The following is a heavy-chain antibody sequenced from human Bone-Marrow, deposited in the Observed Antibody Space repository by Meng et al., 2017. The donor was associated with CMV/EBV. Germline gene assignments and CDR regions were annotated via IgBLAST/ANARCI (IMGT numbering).Heavy chain of an antibody. CDR1: GGTFSSYA. J-gene: IGHJ6*02. CDR3: ARENSGYDWGPDYWYYYGMDV. V-gene: IGHV1-69*10. D-gene: IGHD5-12*01. CDR2: IIPILGIA. Sequence: SVKVSCKASGGTFSSYAISWVRQAPGQGLEWMGGIIPILGIANYAQKFQGRVTITADKSTSTAYMELSSLRSEDTAVYYCARENSGYDWGPDYWYYYGMDVWGQGTTVTLSS.